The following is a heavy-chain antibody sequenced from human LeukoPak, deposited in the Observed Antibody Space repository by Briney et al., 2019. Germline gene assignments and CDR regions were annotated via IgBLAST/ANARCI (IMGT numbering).Heavy chain of an antibody. CDR2: IYSGGST. D-gene: IGHD2-21*01. Sequence: PGGSLRLSCAASGFTVSNNYMSWVRQAPGKGLEWVSVIYSGGSTYYADSVKGRFTISRDNSKNTLYLQMNSLRAEDTAVYYCARDGDRARYYFDYWGQGTLVTVSS. J-gene: IGHJ4*02. V-gene: IGHV3-53*01. CDR3: ARDGDRARYYFDY. CDR1: GFTVSNNY.